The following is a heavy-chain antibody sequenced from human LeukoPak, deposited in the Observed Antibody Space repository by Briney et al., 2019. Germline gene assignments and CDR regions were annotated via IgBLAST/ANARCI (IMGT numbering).Heavy chain of an antibody. D-gene: IGHD6-6*01. V-gene: IGHV4-59*01. CDR2: VYYSGST. J-gene: IGHJ4*02. CDR1: GGSISSYY. Sequence: SETLSLTCTVSGGSISSYYWSWIRQPPGKGLEWIGYVYYSGSTNYNPSLKSRVTISVDTSKNQFSLKLTSVTAADTAMYYCARQRGYSDSSDYWGQGTLVTVSS. CDR3: ARQRGYSDSSDY.